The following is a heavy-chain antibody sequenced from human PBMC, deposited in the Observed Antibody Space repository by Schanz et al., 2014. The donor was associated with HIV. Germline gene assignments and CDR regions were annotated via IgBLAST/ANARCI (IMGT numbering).Heavy chain of an antibody. CDR1: GFTFSSYW. Sequence: EVQLLESGGNSVQPGGSLRLSCAASGFTFSSYWMSWVRQAPGEGLEWVANIKEDGSEKFYVDSVKGRFTISRDNAKNSLYLQMNSLRAEDTAVYYCAKSRGDSWPYGMDVWGQGTTVTVSS. D-gene: IGHD4-17*01. CDR2: IKEDGSEK. CDR3: AKSRGDSWPYGMDV. J-gene: IGHJ6*02. V-gene: IGHV3-7*03.